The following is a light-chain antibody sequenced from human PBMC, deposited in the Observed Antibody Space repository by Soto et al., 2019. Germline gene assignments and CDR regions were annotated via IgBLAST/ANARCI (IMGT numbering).Light chain of an antibody. Sequence: DIQMTLSPSSLSASVGDRVTLTCRASQRVTTYLNWYQQKPGQVPKLLIYAASTLQSGVPSRFSGIVSGTSFMLTISSLQPEDFATYYCQQSYSTPYTFGQGTKQEIK. CDR3: QQSYSTPYT. J-gene: IGKJ2*01. CDR1: QRVTTY. CDR2: AAS. V-gene: IGKV1-39*01.